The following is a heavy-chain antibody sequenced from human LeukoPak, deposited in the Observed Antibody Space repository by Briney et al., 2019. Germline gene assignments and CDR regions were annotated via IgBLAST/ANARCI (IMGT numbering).Heavy chain of an antibody. CDR2: IYDNGST. J-gene: IGHJ4*02. CDR1: GVSISSSSYH. Sequence: SETLSLTCTVSGVSISSSSYHWDWIRQPPGKGLEWIGCIYDNGSTYYSPSLKSRVTISIDRSKNFFSLRLRPVPAADAAVYYCARGGGEEFGEYDVFDYWGQGTLVTVSS. D-gene: IGHD3-10*01. CDR3: ARGGGEEFGEYDVFDY. V-gene: IGHV4-39*07.